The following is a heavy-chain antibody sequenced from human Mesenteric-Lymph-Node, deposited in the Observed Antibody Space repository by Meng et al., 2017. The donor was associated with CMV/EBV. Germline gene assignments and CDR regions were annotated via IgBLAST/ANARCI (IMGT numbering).Heavy chain of an antibody. CDR1: YA. D-gene: IGHD2-2*01. Sequence: YAISWVRQAPGQGLEWMGGIIPIFGTANYAQKFQGRVTITADESTSTAYMELSSLRSEDTAVYYCARDRCVVVPAQCLGGNNWFDPWGQGTLVTVSS. CDR2: IIPIFGTA. J-gene: IGHJ5*02. CDR3: ARDRCVVVPAQCLGGNNWFDP. V-gene: IGHV1-69*01.